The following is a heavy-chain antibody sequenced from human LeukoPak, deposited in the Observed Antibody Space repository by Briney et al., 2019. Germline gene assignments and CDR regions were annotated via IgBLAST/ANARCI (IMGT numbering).Heavy chain of an antibody. V-gene: IGHV3-23*01. CDR1: GFTFSSYA. Sequence: GGSLRLSCAASGFTFSSYAMSWVRQAPGKELEWVSGISGSGGSTYYADSVKGRFTISRDNSKNTLYLQLNSLRAEDTAVYYCAKGGVSSGFKRPYYFDYWGQGTLVTVSS. CDR3: AKGGVSSGFKRPYYFDY. D-gene: IGHD6-19*01. CDR2: ISGSGGST. J-gene: IGHJ4*02.